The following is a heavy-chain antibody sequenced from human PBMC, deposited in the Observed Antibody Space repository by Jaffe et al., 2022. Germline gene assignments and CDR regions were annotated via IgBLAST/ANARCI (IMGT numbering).Heavy chain of an antibody. J-gene: IGHJ4*02. D-gene: IGHD4-4*01. Sequence: QVQLVQSGAEVKKPGASVKVSCKASGYTFTSYAMHWVRQAPGQRLEWMGWINAGNGNTKYSQKFQGRVTITRDTSASTAYMELSSLRSEDTAVYYCASGTILGDYIWPANLDYWGQGTLVTVSS. CDR2: INAGNGNT. CDR1: GYTFTSYA. CDR3: ASGTILGDYIWPANLDY. V-gene: IGHV1-3*01.